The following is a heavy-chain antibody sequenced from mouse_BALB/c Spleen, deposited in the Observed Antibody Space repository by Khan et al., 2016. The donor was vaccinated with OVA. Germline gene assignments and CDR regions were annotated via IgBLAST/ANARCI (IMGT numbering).Heavy chain of an antibody. CDR1: GFSLTSYG. CDR3: ARNYNYDEGLAY. V-gene: IGHV2-2*02. Sequence: QVQLKESGPGLVQPSQSLSITCTVSGFSLTSYGVHWVRQSPGKGLEWLGVIWSGGSTNYSAAFISRLSITKDNSKSQVFFNMNSMQPNDTAIYYCARNYNYDEGLAYWGQGTLVTVSA. J-gene: IGHJ3*01. D-gene: IGHD2-12*01. CDR2: IWSGGST.